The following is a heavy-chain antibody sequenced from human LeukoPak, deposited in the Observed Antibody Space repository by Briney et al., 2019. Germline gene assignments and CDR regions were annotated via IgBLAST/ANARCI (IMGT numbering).Heavy chain of an antibody. D-gene: IGHD3-22*01. CDR1: GGTFSSYA. CDR2: IIPIFGTA. V-gene: IGHV1-69*05. J-gene: IGHJ4*02. Sequence: SVKVSCKASGGTFSSYAISWVRQAPGQGLEWMGRIIPIFGTANYAQKSQGRVTITTDESTSTAYMELSSLRSEDTAVYYCARDLGAYNYYDSSGYYFDYWGQGTLVTVSS. CDR3: ARDLGAYNYYDSSGYYFDY.